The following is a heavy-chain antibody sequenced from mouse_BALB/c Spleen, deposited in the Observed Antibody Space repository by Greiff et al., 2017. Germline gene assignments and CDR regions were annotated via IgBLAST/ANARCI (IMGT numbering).Heavy chain of an antibody. CDR3: VRDPPNYYGYAMDY. V-gene: IGHV2-9-2*01. D-gene: IGHD1-1*01. CDR2: IWTGGGT. CDR1: GFSLTSYD. Sequence: VHLVESGPGLVAPSQSLSITCTVSGFSLTSYDISWIRQPPGKGLEWLGVIWTGGGTNYNSAFMSRLSISKDNSKSQVFLKMNSLQTDDTAIYYCVRDPPNYYGYAMDYWGQGTSVTVSS. J-gene: IGHJ4*01.